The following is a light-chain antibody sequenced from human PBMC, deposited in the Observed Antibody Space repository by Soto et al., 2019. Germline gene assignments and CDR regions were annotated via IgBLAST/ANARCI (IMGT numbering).Light chain of an antibody. V-gene: IGLV1-44*01. CDR1: SSNIGTNS. J-gene: IGLJ1*01. Sequence: QSVLTQPPSASGTPGQRVTISCSGSSSNIGTNSVSWYLQLPGSAPKLLIYTSKQRPSGVPDRFSGSTSGTSASLAISGLQSEDEAEYFCAAWDDSLNGNVFGSGTKVTVL. CDR3: AAWDDSLNGNV. CDR2: TSK.